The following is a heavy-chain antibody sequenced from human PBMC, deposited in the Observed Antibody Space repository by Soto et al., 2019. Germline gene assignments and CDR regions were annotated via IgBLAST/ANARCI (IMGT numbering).Heavy chain of an antibody. CDR1: GGSISSGGYY. D-gene: IGHD4-17*01. CDR2: IYYSGST. J-gene: IGHJ4*02. V-gene: IGHV4-31*03. CDR3: ARSPEATVTAFDY. Sequence: QVQLQESGPGLVKPSQTLSLTCTVSGGSISSGGYYWSWIRQHPGKGLEWIGYIYYSGSTYYNPSLRSRVTVSVATSKNQFSLKLCSVTAADTAVYYCARSPEATVTAFDYWGQGTLVTVSS.